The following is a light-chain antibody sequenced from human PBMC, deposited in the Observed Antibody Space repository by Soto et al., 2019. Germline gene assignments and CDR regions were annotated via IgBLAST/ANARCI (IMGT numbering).Light chain of an antibody. Sequence: EIVLTQSPATLSLSPGERATLSCRARQSVSSYLAWYQQQPGQAPRLLIYAASNRATGIPARFSGSGSGTEFTLNISSQEPEDLAVYYCKQRSNWPRTFGQGNKVEIK. CDR1: QSVSSY. CDR3: KQRSNWPRT. CDR2: AAS. J-gene: IGKJ1*01. V-gene: IGKV3-11*01.